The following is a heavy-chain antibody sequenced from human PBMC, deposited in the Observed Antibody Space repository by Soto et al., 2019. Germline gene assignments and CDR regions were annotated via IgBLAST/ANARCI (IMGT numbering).Heavy chain of an antibody. CDR1: GYMFTRYY. V-gene: IGHV1-46*01. D-gene: IGHD2-21*02. Sequence: QVHLVQTAAQVKRPGASVNISCKASGYMFTRYYIHWVRQAPGQGLQWMGMINPSGGRTKYAQLFQGRVTMTADPSTNTAHMELSSLRSDDTAVFYCARVESFGGPCYSDQPDAFDIWGQGTVVTVSS. CDR3: ARVESFGGPCYSDQPDAFDI. CDR2: INPSGGRT. J-gene: IGHJ3*02.